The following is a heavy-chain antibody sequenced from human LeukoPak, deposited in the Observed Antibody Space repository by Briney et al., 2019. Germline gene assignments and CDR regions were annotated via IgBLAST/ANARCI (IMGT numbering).Heavy chain of an antibody. CDR2: IYYSGST. CDR3: ARIMGHFDF. V-gene: IGHV4-59*01. J-gene: IGHJ4*02. D-gene: IGHD1-26*01. Sequence: SETLSLTCTVSGVSISSYYWSWIRQPPGKGLEWIGYIYYSGSTNYNPSLKSRVTISVDTSKNQFSLKLSSVTAADTAVYYCARIMGHFDFWGPGTLVTVSS. CDR1: GVSISSYY.